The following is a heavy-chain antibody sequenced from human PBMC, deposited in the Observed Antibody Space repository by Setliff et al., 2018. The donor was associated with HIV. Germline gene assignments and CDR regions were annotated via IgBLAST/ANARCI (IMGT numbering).Heavy chain of an antibody. Sequence: SETLSLTCTVSGVSVSSGGYYWSWIRQLPGKGLEWIGYVYHTATTYFNPSLKSRITISVDTSKNQFSLKLGFVTAADTAVYYCARGESTTWDLAEYFQHWGHGTLVTVSS. CDR1: GVSVSSGGYY. CDR3: ARGESTTWDLAEYFQH. V-gene: IGHV4-31*03. J-gene: IGHJ1*01. D-gene: IGHD2-2*01. CDR2: VYHTATT.